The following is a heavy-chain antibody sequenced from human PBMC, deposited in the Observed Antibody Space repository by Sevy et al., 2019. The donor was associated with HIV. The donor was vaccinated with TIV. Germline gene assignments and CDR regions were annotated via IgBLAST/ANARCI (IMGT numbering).Heavy chain of an antibody. Sequence: GGSLRLSCAASGFTFSSYTMNWVRQAPGKGLEWVTYISSSRSTIYYGDSVKGRFTISRDNAKNSLYLQMNSLRDEDTAVYFCARRFNIVGATHFDYWGQGTLVTVSS. V-gene: IGHV3-48*02. CDR2: ISSSRSTI. CDR3: ARRFNIVGATHFDY. D-gene: IGHD1-26*01. J-gene: IGHJ4*02. CDR1: GFTFSSYT.